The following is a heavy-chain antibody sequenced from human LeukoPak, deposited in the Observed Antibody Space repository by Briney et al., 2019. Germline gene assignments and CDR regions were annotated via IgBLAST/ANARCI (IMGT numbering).Heavy chain of an antibody. CDR1: GGSISSYY. V-gene: IGHV4-59*08. CDR3: ARHNPSIGDFWSGYYYYYYMDV. D-gene: IGHD3-3*01. CDR2: IYYSGST. J-gene: IGHJ6*03. Sequence: SETLSLTCTVSGGSISSYYWSWIRQPQGKGLEWIGYIYYSGSTNYNPSLKSRVTISVDTSKNQFSLKLSSVTAADTAVYYCARHNPSIGDFWSGYYYYYYMDVWGKGTTVTVSS.